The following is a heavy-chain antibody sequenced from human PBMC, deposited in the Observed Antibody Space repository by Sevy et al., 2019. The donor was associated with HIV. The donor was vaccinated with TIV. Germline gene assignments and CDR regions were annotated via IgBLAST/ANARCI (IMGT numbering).Heavy chain of an antibody. Sequence: GGSLRLSCAASGFTFSTYTMNWFRQAPGKGLEWVSAISGRGVSTYYADSVKGRFTISRDKSKNTLFLQMNSLRAEDTAVYYCAKGDSTFYGLDVWGQGTTVTVSS. V-gene: IGHV3-23*01. D-gene: IGHD6-13*01. CDR3: AKGDSTFYGLDV. CDR2: ISGRGVST. CDR1: GFTFSTYT. J-gene: IGHJ6*02.